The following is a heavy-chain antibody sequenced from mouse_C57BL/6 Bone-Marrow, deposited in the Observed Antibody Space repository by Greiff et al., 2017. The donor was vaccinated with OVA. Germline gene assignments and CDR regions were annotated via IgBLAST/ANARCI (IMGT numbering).Heavy chain of an antibody. CDR2: IDPSDSET. J-gene: IGHJ2*01. Sequence: QVQLQPGAELVRPGSSVKLSCKASGYTFTSYWMHWVKQRPIQGLEWIGNIDPSDSETHYNQKFKDKATLTVDKSSSTAYMQLSSLTSEDSAVYYCARPHYYGSSLDYWGQGTTLTVSS. V-gene: IGHV1-52*01. CDR3: ARPHYYGSSLDY. CDR1: GYTFTSYW. D-gene: IGHD1-1*01.